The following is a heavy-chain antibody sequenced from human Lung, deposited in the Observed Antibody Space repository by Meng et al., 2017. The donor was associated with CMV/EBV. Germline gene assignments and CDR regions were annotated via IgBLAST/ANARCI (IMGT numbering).Heavy chain of an antibody. CDR2: ISSTSIHI. D-gene: IGHD2-2*01. CDR1: TFIFSDYA. V-gene: IGHV3-21*01. CDR3: ARGRGYCSSTNCYLNFDY. Sequence: GEXXKISCAASTFIFSDYAMTWIRQAPGKGLEWVSSISSTSIHIYYADSVKGRFTISRDNGKNLLYLQLNSLRAEDTAVYYCARGRGYCSSTNCYLNFDYWGHGTLVTVSS. J-gene: IGHJ4*01.